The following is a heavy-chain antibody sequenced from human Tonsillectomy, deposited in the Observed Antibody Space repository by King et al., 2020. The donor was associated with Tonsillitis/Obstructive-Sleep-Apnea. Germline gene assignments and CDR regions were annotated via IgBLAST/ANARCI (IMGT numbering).Heavy chain of an antibody. V-gene: IGHV4-34*01. CDR1: GGSFSGYY. D-gene: IGHD2-21*01. CDR3: ARGGGYCGGDCYPDY. J-gene: IGHJ4*02. CDR2: INHSGGT. Sequence: QVQLPQWGAGLLKPSETLSLTCAVYGGSFSGYYWSWIRQPPGKGLEWIGEINHSGGTNYNPSLKSRVTISVDTSKNQFSLKLSSVTAADTAVYYCARGGGYCGGDCYPDYWDQGTLVTVSS.